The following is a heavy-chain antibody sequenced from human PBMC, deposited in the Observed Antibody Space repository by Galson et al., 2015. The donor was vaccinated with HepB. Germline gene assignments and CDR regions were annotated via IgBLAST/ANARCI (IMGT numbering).Heavy chain of an antibody. V-gene: IGHV7-4-1*02. J-gene: IGHJ4*02. Sequence: SVKVSCKASGYTFTSYAMNWVRQAPGQRLEWMGWINTNTGNPTYAQGFTGRFVFSLDTSVSTAYLQISSLKAEDTAVYYCGRDAALYSSSWDHSDYWGQGTLVTVSS. CDR2: INTNTGNP. D-gene: IGHD6-13*01. CDR3: GRDAALYSSSWDHSDY. CDR1: GYTFTSYA.